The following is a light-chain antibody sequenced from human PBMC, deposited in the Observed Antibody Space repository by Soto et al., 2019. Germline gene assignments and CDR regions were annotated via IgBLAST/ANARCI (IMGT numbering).Light chain of an antibody. V-gene: IGLV2-14*01. Sequence: QSALTQPASVSGSPGQSITSSCTGTSNDIGDYNYVSWYQQHPGEAPKLMIYEISKRPSGVSNRFSGSKSGNTASLTISGLQAEDEANYYCSSYTSTGTLYVFGTGTKVTVL. J-gene: IGLJ1*01. CDR3: SSYTSTGTLYV. CDR2: EIS. CDR1: SNDIGDYNY.